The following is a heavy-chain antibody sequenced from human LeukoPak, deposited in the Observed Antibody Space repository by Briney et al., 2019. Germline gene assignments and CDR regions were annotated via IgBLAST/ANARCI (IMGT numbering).Heavy chain of an antibody. CDR2: IYYSGST. J-gene: IGHJ4*02. CDR1: GGSISSGDYY. Sequence: PSQTLSLTCTVSGGSISSGDYYWSWIRQPPGKGLEWIGYIYYSGSTYYNPSLKSRVTISVDTSKNQFSLKLSSVTAADTAVYYCARDVIGLKRPIDYWGQGTLVTVSS. CDR3: ARDVIGLKRPIDY. V-gene: IGHV4-30-4*08.